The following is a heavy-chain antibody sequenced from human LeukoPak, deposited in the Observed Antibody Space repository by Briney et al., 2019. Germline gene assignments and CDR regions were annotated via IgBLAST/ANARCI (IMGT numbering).Heavy chain of an antibody. J-gene: IGHJ3*02. Sequence: SETLSLTCVVSGYSISSGYYWGWIRQPPGKGLEWIGTIYHSGGTYYNPSLKSRVTISVDTSKNQFSLKLGSVTAADTAVYYCARDSSISPYDFWSGYYVGAFDIWGQGTMVTVSS. V-gene: IGHV4-38-2*02. CDR2: IYHSGGT. CDR1: GYSISSGYY. D-gene: IGHD3-3*01. CDR3: ARDSSISPYDFWSGYYVGAFDI.